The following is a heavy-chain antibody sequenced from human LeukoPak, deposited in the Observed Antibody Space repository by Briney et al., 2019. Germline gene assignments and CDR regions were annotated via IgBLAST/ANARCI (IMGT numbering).Heavy chain of an antibody. Sequence: ASVKVSCKASGYTFTGHYMHWVRQAPGRGLEWMGWINPNSGGTNYAQKFQGRVTMTRDTSISTAYMELSRLRSDDTVVYYCARDGNWNYHPLDPWGQGTLVTVSS. J-gene: IGHJ5*02. D-gene: IGHD1-7*01. CDR2: INPNSGGT. CDR3: ARDGNWNYHPLDP. V-gene: IGHV1-2*02. CDR1: GYTFTGHY.